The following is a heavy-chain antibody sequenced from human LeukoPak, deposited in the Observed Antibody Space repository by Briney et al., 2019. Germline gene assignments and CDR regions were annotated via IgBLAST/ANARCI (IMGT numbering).Heavy chain of an antibody. Sequence: ASVKVSCKASGGTFSSYTISWVRQAPGQGLEWMGRIILILGIANYAQKFQGRVTITADKSTSTAYMELSNLRSEDTAVYYCVLVGDERYYFDYWGQGTLVTVSS. CDR2: IILILGIA. J-gene: IGHJ4*02. CDR1: GGTFSSYT. D-gene: IGHD3-10*01. V-gene: IGHV1-69*02. CDR3: VLVGDERYYFDY.